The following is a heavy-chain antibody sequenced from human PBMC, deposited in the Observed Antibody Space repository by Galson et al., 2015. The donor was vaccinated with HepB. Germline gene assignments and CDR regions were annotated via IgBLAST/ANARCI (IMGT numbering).Heavy chain of an antibody. J-gene: IGHJ2*01. Sequence: SLRLSCAASGFTFNNYAMHWVRQAPGKGLEWVAVISHDGNNEYYADSVKGRFTISRDNSENTLYLQVNSLRAEDTAVYYCARDRHCYDSSGYYFGINFDLWGRGTLVTVSS. V-gene: IGHV3-30-3*01. CDR3: ARDRHCYDSSGYYFGINFDL. CDR1: GFTFNNYA. CDR2: ISHDGNNE. D-gene: IGHD3-22*01.